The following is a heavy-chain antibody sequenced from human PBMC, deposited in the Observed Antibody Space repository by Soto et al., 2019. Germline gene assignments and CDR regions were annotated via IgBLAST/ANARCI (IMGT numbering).Heavy chain of an antibody. CDR2: IIPILGIA. D-gene: IGHD3-10*01. J-gene: IGHJ5*02. V-gene: IGHV1-69*08. CDR1: GGTFSSYT. Sequence: QVQLVQSGAEVKKPGSSVKVSCKACGGTFSSYTISWVRQAPGQGLEWMGRIIPILGIANYAQKFQGRVTITADKPTSTAYMELSSLRSEDTAVYYCAREVVRGSNWFDPWGQGTLVTVSS. CDR3: AREVVRGSNWFDP.